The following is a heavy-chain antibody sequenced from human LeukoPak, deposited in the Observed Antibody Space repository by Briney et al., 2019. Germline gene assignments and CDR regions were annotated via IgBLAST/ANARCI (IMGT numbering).Heavy chain of an antibody. Sequence: PGGSLRLSCAASGFTFSSYAMSWVRQAPGKGLEWVSAISGSGGSTYYADSVKGRFTISRDNSKNTLYLQMNSLRAEDTAVYYCARGGYGDLWFQVDYWGQGTLVTVSS. CDR1: GFTFSSYA. CDR2: ISGSGGST. J-gene: IGHJ4*02. V-gene: IGHV3-23*01. D-gene: IGHD4-17*01. CDR3: ARGGYGDLWFQVDY.